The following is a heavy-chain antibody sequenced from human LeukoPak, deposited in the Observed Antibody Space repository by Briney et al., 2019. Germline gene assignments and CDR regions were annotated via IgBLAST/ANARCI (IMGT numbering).Heavy chain of an antibody. D-gene: IGHD1-26*01. Sequence: ASVNVSCKVSVYTLTELPIHWVRQAPGKGLEWMGGFDPDDGETVYAQMFQGRVTMTEDTSSDTASMELSSLRSEDTAVYYCATGTSGSYYVGIVRPIDYWGQGTLVTVSS. CDR1: VYTLTELP. CDR3: ATGTSGSYYVGIVRPIDY. CDR2: FDPDDGET. J-gene: IGHJ4*02. V-gene: IGHV1-24*01.